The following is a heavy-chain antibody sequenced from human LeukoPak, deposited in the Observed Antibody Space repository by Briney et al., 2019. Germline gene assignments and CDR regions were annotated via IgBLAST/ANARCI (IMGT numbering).Heavy chain of an antibody. CDR3: ARAYATRRLGNWFDP. CDR1: GGSISSSSYY. J-gene: IGHJ5*02. D-gene: IGHD2-2*01. V-gene: IGHV4-39*07. CDR2: IYYSGST. Sequence: SETLSLTCTVSGGSISSSSYYWGWIRQPPGKGLEWIGSIYYSGSTYYNPSLKSRVTISVDTSKNQFSLKLSSVTAADTAVYYCARAYATRRLGNWFDPWGQGTLVTVSS.